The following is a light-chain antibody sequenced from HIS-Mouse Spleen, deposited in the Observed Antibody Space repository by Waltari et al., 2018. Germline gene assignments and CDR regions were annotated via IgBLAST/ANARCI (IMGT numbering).Light chain of an antibody. V-gene: IGKV4-1*01. CDR2: WAS. Sequence: DIVMTQSPDSLAVSLGERATINVKSSKSVLYSSNNKNYLAWYQQKPGQPPKLLIYWASTRESGVPDRFSGSGSGTDFTLTISSLQAEDVAVYYCQQYYSTPWTFGQGTKVEIK. CDR3: QQYYSTPWT. J-gene: IGKJ1*01. CDR1: KSVLYSSNNKNY.